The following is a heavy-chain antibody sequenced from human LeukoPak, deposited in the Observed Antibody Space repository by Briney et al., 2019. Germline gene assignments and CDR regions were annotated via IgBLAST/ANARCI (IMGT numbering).Heavy chain of an antibody. CDR2: IYTSGST. CDR1: GGSMSSYY. J-gene: IGHJ4*02. V-gene: IGHV4-4*07. D-gene: IGHD6-19*01. CDR3: ARGGPYSSGWYGFDY. Sequence: PSETLSLTCTVSGGSMSSYYWSWIRQPAGKGLEGIRRIYTSGSTNYNPSLKSRVTMSVDTSKNQFSLKLSSVTAADTAVYYCARGGPYSSGWYGFDYWGQGTLVTVSS.